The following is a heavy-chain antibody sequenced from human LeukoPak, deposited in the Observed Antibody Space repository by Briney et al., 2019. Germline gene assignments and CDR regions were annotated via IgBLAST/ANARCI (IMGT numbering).Heavy chain of an antibody. D-gene: IGHD3-3*01. J-gene: IGHJ4*02. CDR2: ISSSSSTI. CDR3: ARDNVDRSDFWSGYNPSPLDY. CDR1: GFTFGDYA. V-gene: IGHV3-48*04. Sequence: SGGSLRLSCTASGFTFGDYAMSWFRQAPGKGLEWVSYISSSSSTIYYADSVKGRFTISRDNAKNSLYLQMNSLRAEDTAVYYCARDNVDRSDFWSGYNPSPLDYWGQGTLVTVSS.